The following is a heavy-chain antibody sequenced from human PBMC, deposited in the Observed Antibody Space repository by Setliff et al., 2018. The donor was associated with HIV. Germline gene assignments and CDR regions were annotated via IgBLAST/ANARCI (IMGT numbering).Heavy chain of an antibody. CDR1: GAFINESTNY. CDR2: TRYSGST. J-gene: IGHJ4*02. Sequence: ETLSLTCTVSGAFINESTNYWGWIRQPPGKGLEWIGFTRYSGSTYFRSSLKPRVSISLDTSKNQFSLNLKSVTAADTAMYFCGGTYYNFRSVWGQGTLVTVSS. D-gene: IGHD3-3*01. V-gene: IGHV4-39*07. CDR3: GGTYYNFRSV.